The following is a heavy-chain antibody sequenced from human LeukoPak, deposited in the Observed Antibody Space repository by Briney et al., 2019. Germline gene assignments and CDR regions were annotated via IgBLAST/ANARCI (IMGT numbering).Heavy chain of an antibody. Sequence: ASVKVSCKVSGYTLTELSMHWVRQAPGKGLEWMGGFDPEDGETIYAQKFQGRVTMTRDTSTSTVYMELSSLRSEDTAVYYCARDRNPAAKSSSPNWFDPWGQGTLVTVSS. J-gene: IGHJ5*02. V-gene: IGHV1-24*01. CDR2: FDPEDGET. D-gene: IGHD6-13*01. CDR1: GYTLTELS. CDR3: ARDRNPAAKSSSPNWFDP.